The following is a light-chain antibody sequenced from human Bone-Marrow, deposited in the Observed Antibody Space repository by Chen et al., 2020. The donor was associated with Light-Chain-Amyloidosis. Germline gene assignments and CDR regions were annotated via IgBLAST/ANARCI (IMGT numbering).Light chain of an antibody. CDR3: QQYYSVPFT. Sequence: DIVLTQSPDSLALSPGWRATITCKSSQNLFYHSNHKDYLAWYQQKAGQPPKLRMTWASSRKSGVPDRFSGSGSGTDFTLTISSLQSEDVAVYYCQQYYSVPFTFGPGTKVEIK. V-gene: IGKV4-1*01. CDR2: WAS. J-gene: IGKJ3*01. CDR1: QNLFYHSNHKDY.